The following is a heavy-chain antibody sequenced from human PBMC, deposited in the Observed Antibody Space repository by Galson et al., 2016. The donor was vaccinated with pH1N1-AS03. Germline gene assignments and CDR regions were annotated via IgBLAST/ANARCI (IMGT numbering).Heavy chain of an antibody. CDR3: ARARGGEDAWSQDV. D-gene: IGHD2-21*01. J-gene: IGHJ6*02. Sequence: SLRLSCAASGFSLSDYYMTWIRQAPRKGLEWVAYISFTSDYRHYADSVKGRFTISRDNAKDSLYLQMDSLRVEDTAVYYRARARGGEDAWSQDVWGQGTTVTVAS. V-gene: IGHV3-11*03. CDR1: GFSLSDYY. CDR2: ISFTSDYR.